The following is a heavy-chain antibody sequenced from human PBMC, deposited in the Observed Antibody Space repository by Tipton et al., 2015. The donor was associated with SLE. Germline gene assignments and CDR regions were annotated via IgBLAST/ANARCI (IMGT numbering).Heavy chain of an antibody. CDR1: GFTFSSYW. J-gene: IGHJ4*02. CDR3: ARAEYSSGWYAYYFDY. V-gene: IGHV3-7*01. CDR2: IKQDGSEK. D-gene: IGHD6-19*01. Sequence: SLRLSCAASGFTFSSYWMSWVRQAPGKGLEWVANIKQDGSEKYYVDSVKGRFTISRDNAKNSLYLQMNSLRAEDTAVYYCARAEYSSGWYAYYFDYWGQGTLVTVSS.